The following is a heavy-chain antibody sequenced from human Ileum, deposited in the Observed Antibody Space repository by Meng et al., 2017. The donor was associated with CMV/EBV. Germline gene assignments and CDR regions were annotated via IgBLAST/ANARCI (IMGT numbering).Heavy chain of an antibody. J-gene: IGHJ5*02. Sequence: GESLKISCAASGFTFSNYAMSWVLQAPGKGLECISGISCIGTYARYADSVRGRFTISRDNSKNTLYLQLNGLRVEDTALYYCAKREGYWFDPWGQGTLVTVSS. CDR3: AKREGYWFDP. D-gene: IGHD6-13*01. CDR1: GFTFSNYA. V-gene: IGHV3-23*01. CDR2: ISCIGTYA.